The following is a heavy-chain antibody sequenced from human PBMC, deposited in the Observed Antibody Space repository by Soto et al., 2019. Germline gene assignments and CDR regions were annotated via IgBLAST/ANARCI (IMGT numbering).Heavy chain of an antibody. J-gene: IGHJ4*02. D-gene: IGHD2-21*01. Sequence: ASVKVSCKASGYTFTGYYMHWVRQAPGQGLEWMGWINPNSGGTNYAQKFQGRVTMTRDTSISTAYMELSRLRSDDTAVYYCARGPYWGAALDYWGQRTLVTVSS. CDR3: ARGPYWGAALDY. CDR1: GYTFTGYY. V-gene: IGHV1-2*02. CDR2: INPNSGGT.